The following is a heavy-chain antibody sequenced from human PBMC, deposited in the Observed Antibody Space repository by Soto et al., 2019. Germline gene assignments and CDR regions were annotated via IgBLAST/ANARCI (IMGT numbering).Heavy chain of an antibody. CDR3: VRSRTSYSGYALGWFDP. D-gene: IGHD5-12*01. CDR1: GGSISSGDYY. Sequence: QVQLQESGPGLVKPSQTLSLTCTVSGGSISSGDYYWSWIRQPPGKGLEWIGYIYDSGSTYYNPSLKSRVTISVDTSKNQFSLKLSSVTAAYTAVYYCVRSRTSYSGYALGWFDPWGQGTLVTVSS. J-gene: IGHJ5*02. V-gene: IGHV4-30-4*01. CDR2: IYDSGST.